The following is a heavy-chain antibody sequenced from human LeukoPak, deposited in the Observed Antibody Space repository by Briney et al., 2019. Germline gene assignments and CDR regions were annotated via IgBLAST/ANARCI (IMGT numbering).Heavy chain of an antibody. Sequence: SVKVSCKASGGTFSSYAISWVRQAPGQGLEWMEGIIPIFGTANYAQKFQGRVTITADESTSTAYMELSSLRSEDTAVYYCARGPYYYDSSGYLHFDYWGQGTLVTVSS. D-gene: IGHD3-22*01. CDR3: ARGPYYYDSSGYLHFDY. J-gene: IGHJ4*02. V-gene: IGHV1-69*01. CDR1: GGTFSSYA. CDR2: IIPIFGTA.